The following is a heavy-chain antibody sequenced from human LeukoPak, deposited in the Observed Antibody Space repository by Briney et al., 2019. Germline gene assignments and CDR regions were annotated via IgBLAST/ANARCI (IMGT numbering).Heavy chain of an antibody. J-gene: IGHJ4*02. D-gene: IGHD1-26*01. CDR3: ARDKIVGATYFDY. CDR1: GFTFSSYW. V-gene: IGHV3-7*01. CDR2: IKQDGSEK. Sequence: GGSLRLSCAASGFTFSSYWMSWVRQAPGKGLEWVANIKQDGSEKYYVDSVKGRFTISRDNAKNSLYLQMNSLKAEDTAVYYCARDKIVGATYFDYWGQGTLVTVSS.